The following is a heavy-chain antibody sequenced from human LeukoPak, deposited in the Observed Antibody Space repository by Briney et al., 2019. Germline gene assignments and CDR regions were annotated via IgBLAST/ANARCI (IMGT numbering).Heavy chain of an antibody. J-gene: IGHJ3*02. CDR1: GVSISSYY. CDR2: IYYSGST. V-gene: IGHV4-59*01. Sequence: SETLSLTCTVSGVSISSYYWSWIRQPPGKGLEWIGYIYYSGSTNYNPSLKSRVTISVDTSKNQFSLKLSSVAAADTAVYYCARYCGGDCPDAFDIWGQGTMVTVSS. CDR3: ARYCGGDCPDAFDI. D-gene: IGHD2-21*02.